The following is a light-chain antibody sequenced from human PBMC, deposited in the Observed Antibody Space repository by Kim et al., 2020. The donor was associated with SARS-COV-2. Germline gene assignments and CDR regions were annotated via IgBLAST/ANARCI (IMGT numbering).Light chain of an antibody. CDR2: AAS. CDR3: QQYYSYPIT. V-gene: IGKV1-8*01. Sequence: ASTGDSVTITCRASQGISSYLAWYQQKPGKAPKLLIYAASTLQSGVPSRFSGSGSGTDFTLTISCLQSEDFATYYCQQYYSYPITFGQGTRLEIK. CDR1: QGISSY. J-gene: IGKJ5*01.